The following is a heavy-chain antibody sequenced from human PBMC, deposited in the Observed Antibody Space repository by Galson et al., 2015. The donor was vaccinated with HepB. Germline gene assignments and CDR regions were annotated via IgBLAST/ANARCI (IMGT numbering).Heavy chain of an antibody. V-gene: IGHV6-1*01. CDR1: GDSVSSNTAA. J-gene: IGHJ3*02. CDR3: DSSGYRGDAFDI. CDR2: TYYRSKWYN. D-gene: IGHD3-22*01. Sequence: CAISGDSVSSNTAAWNWVRQSPSRGLEWLGRTYYRSKWYNEYAVSVTSRITINPDTSKNQFSLQLNSVTPEDTAVYYYDSSGYRGDAFDIWGQGTMVTVSS.